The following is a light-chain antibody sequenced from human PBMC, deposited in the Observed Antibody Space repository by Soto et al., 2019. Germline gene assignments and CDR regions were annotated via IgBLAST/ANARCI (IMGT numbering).Light chain of an antibody. J-gene: IGKJ4*01. CDR3: QQYHDLPLT. Sequence: DIQMTQSPSSLSASGGDTVSISCQASQDVTKYVNWYQQKAGKAPTLLIYDASELETGVPSRFSGSGSGTHFTLTINNLQPEDTATYHCQQYHDLPLTFGGGTKVEMK. V-gene: IGKV1-33*01. CDR1: QDVTKY. CDR2: DAS.